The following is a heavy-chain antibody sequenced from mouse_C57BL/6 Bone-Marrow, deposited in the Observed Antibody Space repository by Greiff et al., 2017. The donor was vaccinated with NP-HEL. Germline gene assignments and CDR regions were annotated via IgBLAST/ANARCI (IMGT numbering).Heavy chain of an antibody. J-gene: IGHJ4*01. Sequence: EVKLMESGGGLVKPGGSLKLSCAASGFTFSSYAMSWVRQTPEKRLEWVATISDGGSYTYYTDNVKGRVTISRDNAKNNLYLQMSHLKSEDTAMYYCARDSLYYKAMDYWGQGTSVTVSS. V-gene: IGHV5-4*01. D-gene: IGHD2-1*01. CDR1: GFTFSSYA. CDR2: ISDGGSYT. CDR3: ARDSLYYKAMDY.